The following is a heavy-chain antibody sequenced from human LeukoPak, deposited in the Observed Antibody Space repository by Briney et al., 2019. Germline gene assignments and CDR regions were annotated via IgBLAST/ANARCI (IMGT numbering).Heavy chain of an antibody. CDR3: ARGGYYGSGNDFRFDP. V-gene: IGHV4-59*01. CDR1: GGSISSYY. J-gene: IGHJ5*02. D-gene: IGHD3-10*01. Sequence: TPSETLSLTCTVSGGSISSYYWSWIRQPPGKGLEWIGYIYYSGSTNYKPSLKSRVTISVDTSKNQFSLKLSSVTAADTAVYYCARGGYYGSGNDFRFDPWGQGTLVTGSS. CDR2: IYYSGST.